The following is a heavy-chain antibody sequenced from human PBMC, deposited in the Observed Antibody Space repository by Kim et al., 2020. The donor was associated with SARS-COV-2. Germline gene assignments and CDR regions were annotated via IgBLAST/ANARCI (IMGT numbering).Heavy chain of an antibody. J-gene: IGHJ6*02. CDR2: IIPIFGTA. CDR1: GGTFSSYA. D-gene: IGHD6-13*01. V-gene: IGHV1-69*13. Sequence: SVKVSCKASGGTFSSYAISWVRQAPGQGLEWMGGIIPIFGTANYAQKFQGRVTITADESTSTAYMELSSLRSEDTAVYYCASTRVAAAGTRIDYGMDVWGQGTTVTVSS. CDR3: ASTRVAAAGTRIDYGMDV.